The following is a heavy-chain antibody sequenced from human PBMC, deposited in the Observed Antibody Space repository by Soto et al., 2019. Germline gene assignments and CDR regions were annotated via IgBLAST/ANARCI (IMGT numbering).Heavy chain of an antibody. CDR1: GFTCSRDA. CDR3: AKDRDTSQPGGWFDP. CDR2: IGGSGVTT. V-gene: IGHV3-23*01. D-gene: IGHD5-18*01. J-gene: IGHJ5*02. Sequence: GGSLRLSCVASGFTCSRDAMTWVRQAPEKGLEWVSVIGGSGVTTYYADSLRGRFTISRDNSKNTLYLQMDSLRVEDTAVYYCAKDRDTSQPGGWFDPWGQGTLVTVSS.